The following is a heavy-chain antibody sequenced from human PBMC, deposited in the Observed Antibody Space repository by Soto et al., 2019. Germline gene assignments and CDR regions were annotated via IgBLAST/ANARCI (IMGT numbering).Heavy chain of an antibody. D-gene: IGHD6-25*01. V-gene: IGHV1-18*01. CDR3: ASLCQRFGYFYYQQDF. J-gene: IGHJ6*02. CDR1: GYTFTNYG. Sequence: ASVKVSCKASGYTFTNYGITWVRQAPGQGLEWMGWISAYNGNTHYTQGLQGRVTMTTDTSTSTAYMELRGLRSDDTAVYYCASLCQRFGYFYYQQDFWGQGSSDIVS. CDR2: ISAYNGNT.